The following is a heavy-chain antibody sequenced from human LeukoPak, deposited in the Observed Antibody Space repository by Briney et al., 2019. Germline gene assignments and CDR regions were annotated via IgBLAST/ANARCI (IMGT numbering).Heavy chain of an antibody. CDR2: IYSGGST. Sequence: GGSLRLSCAASGLTVSSNYMSWVRQAPGKGLEWVSGIYSGGSTYYSDSVKGRFTISRDNSKNTLYLQMNSLRAEDTAVYYCARLGLTYGSGSLALDYWGEGTLVTVSS. D-gene: IGHD3-10*01. CDR3: ARLGLTYGSGSLALDY. V-gene: IGHV3-53*01. CDR1: GLTVSSNY. J-gene: IGHJ4*02.